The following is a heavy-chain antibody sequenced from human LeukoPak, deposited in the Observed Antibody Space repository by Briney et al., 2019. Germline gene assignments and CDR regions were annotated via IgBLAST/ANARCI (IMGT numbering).Heavy chain of an antibody. J-gene: IGHJ1*01. CDR1: GGSISPYY. CDR3: ARHGDYGDYEYFQH. CDR2: IYTSGST. Sequence: SETLSLPSTVSGGSISPYYWSWIRQPTGKGLEWIGYIYTSGSTDYNPPLKSRVPTSVDYNPSLNSRVTISVDTSKNQFSLKLSSVTAADTAVYYCARHGDYGDYEYFQHWGQGTLVTVSS. V-gene: IGHV4-4*09. D-gene: IGHD4-17*01.